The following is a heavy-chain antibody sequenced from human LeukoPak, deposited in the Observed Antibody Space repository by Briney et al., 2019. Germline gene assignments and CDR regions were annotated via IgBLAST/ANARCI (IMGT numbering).Heavy chain of an antibody. J-gene: IGHJ5*02. CDR3: ARRGLYGSGSYSYNWFDP. V-gene: IGHV4-39*07. Sequence: PSETLSLTCTVSGGSISSSSYYWGWIRQPPGKGLEWIGSIYYSGSTYYNPSLKSRVTISVDTSKNQFSLKLSSVTAADTAVYYCARRGLYGSGSYSYNWFDPWGQGTLVTVSS. CDR1: GGSISSSSYY. CDR2: IYYSGST. D-gene: IGHD3-10*01.